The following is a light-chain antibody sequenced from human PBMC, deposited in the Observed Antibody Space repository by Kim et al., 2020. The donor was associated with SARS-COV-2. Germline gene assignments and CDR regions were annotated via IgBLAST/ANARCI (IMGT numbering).Light chain of an antibody. CDR3: QKYISAPLT. J-gene: IGKJ4*01. CDR1: HDIRNY. V-gene: IGKV1-27*01. CDR2: DTS. Sequence: DSQMTQSPSSLSASVGDRVAHTCRATHDIRNYLAWYQQKPGGPPRLLIADTSTLQSGVPSRFRGSRSGTDFTLTITSLQPEDVATYYCQKYISAPLTFGEGTKLEI.